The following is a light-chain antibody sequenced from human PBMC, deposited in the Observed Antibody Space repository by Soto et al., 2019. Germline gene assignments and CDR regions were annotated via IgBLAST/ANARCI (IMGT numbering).Light chain of an antibody. Sequence: IHVSQSPATLSSSKGGRVTITCRASQSISSWLAWYQQKPGKAPKLLIYKASSLESGVPSRFSGSGSGTEFTLTISSLQPDDFATYYCQQYKSYWTVGQGT. CDR1: QSISSW. CDR2: KAS. J-gene: IGKJ1*01. CDR3: QQYKSYWT. V-gene: IGKV1-5*03.